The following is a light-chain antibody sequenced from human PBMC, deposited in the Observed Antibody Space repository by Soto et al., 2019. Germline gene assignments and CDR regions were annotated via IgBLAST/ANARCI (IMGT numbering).Light chain of an antibody. CDR1: QNVTSTY. Sequence: EIVLTQSPGTLSLSPGERATLSCRASQNVTSTYLGWYQQKPGQAPRLLIYGTSGRATGIPDRFSGSGSGTDFTLTISRREPEDFAVYYCQHYGSSRTFGQGTKVEIK. V-gene: IGKV3-20*01. CDR3: QHYGSSRT. CDR2: GTS. J-gene: IGKJ1*01.